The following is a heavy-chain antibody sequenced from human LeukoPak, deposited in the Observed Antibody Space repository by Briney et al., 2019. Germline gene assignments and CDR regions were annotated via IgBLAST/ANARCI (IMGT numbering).Heavy chain of an antibody. CDR3: AKDRGYSYAYFDF. CDR1: GFTFSNYA. J-gene: IGHJ4*02. CDR2: ITGSGGDT. Sequence: PGGSLRLSCAASGFTFSNYAMSWVRQAPGKGLEWVSAITGSGGDTFHADSVKGRFTISRDNSKNTLFLQMNSLRAEDTAVYYCAKDRGYSYAYFDFRGQGTLVTVSS. D-gene: IGHD5-18*01. V-gene: IGHV3-23*01.